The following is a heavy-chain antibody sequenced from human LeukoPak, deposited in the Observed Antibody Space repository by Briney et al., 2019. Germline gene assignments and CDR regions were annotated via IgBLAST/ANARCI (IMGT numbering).Heavy chain of an antibody. CDR3: ARDMPPLPGYSPLDY. D-gene: IGHD3-9*01. J-gene: IGHJ4*02. CDR2: IYYSGST. Sequence: SETLSLTCTVSGGSVSSGSYYWSWIRQPPGKGLEWIGYIYYSGSTNYNPSLKSRVTISVDTSKNQFSLKLSSVTAADTAVYYCARDMPPLPGYSPLDYWGQGTLVTVSS. CDR1: GGSVSSGSYY. V-gene: IGHV4-61*01.